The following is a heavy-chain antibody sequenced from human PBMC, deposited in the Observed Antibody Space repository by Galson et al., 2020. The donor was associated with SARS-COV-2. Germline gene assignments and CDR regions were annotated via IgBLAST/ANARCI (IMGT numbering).Heavy chain of an antibody. D-gene: IGHD5-18*01. CDR1: GYTFTGYY. J-gene: IGHJ4*02. CDR2: INPKRGGT. Sequence: ASVKVSCKASGYTFTGYYMHWVRQAPGQGLEWMGWINPKRGGTNYAQTFQGRVTMTRDTSISTAYMELSRLRSDDTAVYYCARVSRGYSYGSFDYWGQGTLVTVSS. V-gene: IGHV1-2*02. CDR3: ARVSRGYSYGSFDY.